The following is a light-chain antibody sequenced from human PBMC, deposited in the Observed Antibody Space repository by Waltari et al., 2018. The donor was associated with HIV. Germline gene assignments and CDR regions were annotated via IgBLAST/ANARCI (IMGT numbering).Light chain of an antibody. J-gene: IGLJ3*02. CDR1: VTDIDIYHF. CDR2: VVS. CDR3: SSYTPSHSLV. V-gene: IGLV2-14*01. Sequence: HSALTQPASVSGSPGPSITISCSGTVTDIDIYHFVSCYPQYPGLAPHPVLSVVSSRPSGVSLRFSGSKSGDTASLTISGLEAEDEADYYCSSYTPSHSLVFGGGTKLTVL.